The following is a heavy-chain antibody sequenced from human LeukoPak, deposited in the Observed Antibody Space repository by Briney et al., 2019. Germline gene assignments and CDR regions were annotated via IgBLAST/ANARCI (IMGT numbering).Heavy chain of an antibody. D-gene: IGHD2-2*01. V-gene: IGHV4-34*01. Sequence: PSETLSLTCAVYGGSFSGYYWSWIRQPPGKGLEWIGEINHSGSTNYNPSLKSRVTISVDTSKNQFSLKLSSVTAADTAVYYCARATSSWLTHSENYYYYYMDVWGKGTTVTISS. CDR2: INHSGST. CDR3: ARATSSWLTHSENYYYYYMDV. J-gene: IGHJ6*03. CDR1: GGSFSGYY.